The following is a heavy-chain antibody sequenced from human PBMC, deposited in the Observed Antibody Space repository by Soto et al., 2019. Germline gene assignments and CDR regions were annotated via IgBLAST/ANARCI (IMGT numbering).Heavy chain of an antibody. CDR3: ATELGENPASPFDA. CDR1: GVTFRRET. J-gene: IGHJ4*02. D-gene: IGHD3-10*01. CDR2: IIPLFGTA. Sequence: QVQLVQSGADVKKPGSSVKVSCQASGVTFRRETLGWVRQAPGQRLEWVGGIIPLFGTASYAQKFQGRVTMTADDSTSTVYMELSSLRADDTAVYFCATELGENPASPFDAWGQGTLVTVAS. V-gene: IGHV1-69*01.